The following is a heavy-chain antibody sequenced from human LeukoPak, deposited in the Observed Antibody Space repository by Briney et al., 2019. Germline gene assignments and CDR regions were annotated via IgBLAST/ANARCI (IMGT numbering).Heavy chain of an antibody. V-gene: IGHV4-34*01. Sequence: SETLSLTCAVYGGSFSGYYWSWIRQPPGKGLEWIGDINHSGSTNYNPSLKSRVTISVDTSKSQFSLKLSSVTAADTAVYYCARLPIGYCSGGSCYPFDYWGQGTLVTVSS. J-gene: IGHJ4*02. D-gene: IGHD2-15*01. CDR1: GGSFSGYY. CDR3: ARLPIGYCSGGSCYPFDY. CDR2: INHSGST.